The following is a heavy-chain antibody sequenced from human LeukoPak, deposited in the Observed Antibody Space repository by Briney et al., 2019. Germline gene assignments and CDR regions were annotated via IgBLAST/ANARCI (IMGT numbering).Heavy chain of an antibody. CDR2: ISSSSSYI. J-gene: IGHJ6*02. CDR1: GFTFSSYS. D-gene: IGHD3-22*01. Sequence: GGSLRLSCAASGFTFSSYSMNWVRQAPGKGLEWVSSISSSSSYIYYADSVKGRFTISRDNSKNTLYLQMNSLRAEDTAVYYCARFAAHYYDSSGYYYKDGMDVWGQGTTVTVSS. V-gene: IGHV3-21*01. CDR3: ARFAAHYYDSSGYYYKDGMDV.